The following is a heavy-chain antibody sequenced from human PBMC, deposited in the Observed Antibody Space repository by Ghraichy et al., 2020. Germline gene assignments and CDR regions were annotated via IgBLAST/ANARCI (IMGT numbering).Heavy chain of an antibody. V-gene: IGHV3-7*01. CDR3: ARDVSGAMGAH. D-gene: IGHD5-18*01. Sequence: GSLRLSCAASGFTFSSNWMSWVRQAPGKGLEWVANINEDGSVKFYVDSVKGRLTISRDNTKNSVYLQMKSLRAEDTAVYYCARDVSGAMGAHWGRGTLVTVSS. CDR1: GFTFSSNW. CDR2: INEDGSVK. J-gene: IGHJ4*02.